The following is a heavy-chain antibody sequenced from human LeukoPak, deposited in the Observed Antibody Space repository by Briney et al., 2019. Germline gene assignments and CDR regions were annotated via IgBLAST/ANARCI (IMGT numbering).Heavy chain of an antibody. J-gene: IGHJ3*02. Sequence: GGSLRLSCAASGFTFSSYAMSWVRQAPGKGLEWVSAISGSGGSTYYADSVKGRFTISRDNSKNTLYLQMNSLRAEDTAVYYCARSPSNWNDFDALDIRGQGTMVTVSS. V-gene: IGHV3-23*01. CDR1: GFTFSSYA. CDR2: ISGSGGST. D-gene: IGHD1-1*01. CDR3: ARSPSNWNDFDALDI.